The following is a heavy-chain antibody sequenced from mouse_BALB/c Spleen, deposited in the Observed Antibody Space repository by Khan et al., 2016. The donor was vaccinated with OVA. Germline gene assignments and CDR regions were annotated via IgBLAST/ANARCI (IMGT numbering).Heavy chain of an antibody. D-gene: IGHD2-10*01. J-gene: IGHJ4*01. Sequence: VPLKQSGPGLVAPSQSLSITCTISGFSLTDYGVHWVRQPPGRGLEWLVVIWSDGSTTYNSALKSRLSIIKDNSKSQIFLKMNSLQTDDTAMYYCARQPYYHYYIMDYWGQGNSVTVSS. CDR3: ARQPYYHYYIMDY. CDR1: GFSLTDYG. CDR2: IWSDGST. V-gene: IGHV2-6-1*01.